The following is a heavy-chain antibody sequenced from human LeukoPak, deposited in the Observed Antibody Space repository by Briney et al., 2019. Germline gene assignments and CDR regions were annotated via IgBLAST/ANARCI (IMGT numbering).Heavy chain of an antibody. Sequence: GGSLRLSCAVSGFTFGSYWMNWVRQVPGKGLVWVSHINTFGTSATYADSVKGRFTISRDNAKNTLYLQMNSLRVEDTAVYYCARDNGYKFDYWGQGTLVTVSS. CDR1: GFTFGSYW. CDR3: ARDNGYKFDY. V-gene: IGHV3-74*01. CDR2: INTFGTSA. D-gene: IGHD5-24*01. J-gene: IGHJ4*02.